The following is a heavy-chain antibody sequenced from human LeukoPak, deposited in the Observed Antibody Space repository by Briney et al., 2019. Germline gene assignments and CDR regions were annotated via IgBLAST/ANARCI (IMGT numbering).Heavy chain of an antibody. CDR1: GGSFSGYY. D-gene: IGHD4-17*01. CDR3: ARGATVTTMDYYYYYMDV. V-gene: IGHV4-34*01. J-gene: IGHJ6*03. CDR2: INHSGST. Sequence: SETLSLTCAVYGGSFSGYYWSWIRQPPGKGLEWIGEINHSGSTNYNPSLKSRVTISVDTSKNQFSLELSSVTAADTAVYYCARGATVTTMDYYYYYMDVWGKGTTVTVSS.